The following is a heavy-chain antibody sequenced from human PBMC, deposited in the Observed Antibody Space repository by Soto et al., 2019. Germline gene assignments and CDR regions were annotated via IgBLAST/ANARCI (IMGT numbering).Heavy chain of an antibody. CDR3: ARAVYDFWSGYYFFGQYYYMDV. J-gene: IGHJ6*03. Sequence: GASVKVSCKASGYTFTSYDINWVRQATGQGLEWMGWTNPNSGNTGYAQKFQGRVTMTRNTSISTAYMELSSLRSEDTAVYYCARAVYDFWSGYYFFGQYYYMDVWGKGTTVTVSS. D-gene: IGHD3-3*01. CDR1: GYTFTSYD. CDR2: TNPNSGNT. V-gene: IGHV1-8*01.